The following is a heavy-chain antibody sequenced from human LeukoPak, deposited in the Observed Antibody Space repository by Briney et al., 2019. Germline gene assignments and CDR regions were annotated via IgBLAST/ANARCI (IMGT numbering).Heavy chain of an antibody. J-gene: IGHJ4*02. Sequence: GGSLRLSCAASGFTFSSYAMSWVRQAPGKGLEWVSAISGSGGSTYYADSVKGRFTISRDNSKNTLYLQMNSLRAEDTAVYYWAKDQRWESPHYLDSWGQGTLVTVSS. V-gene: IGHV3-23*01. CDR2: ISGSGGST. D-gene: IGHD1-26*01. CDR1: GFTFSSYA. CDR3: AKDQRWESPHYLDS.